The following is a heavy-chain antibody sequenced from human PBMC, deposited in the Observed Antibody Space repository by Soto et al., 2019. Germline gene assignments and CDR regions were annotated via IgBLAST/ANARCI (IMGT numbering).Heavy chain of an antibody. J-gene: IGHJ3*01. D-gene: IGHD3-10*01. CDR3: ARGSSSGSGETGVLNV. CDR2: INPGNASP. Sequence: QVQLAQSGAEVKKPGASVKVSCQASGYTFTKHYMHWVRQAPGQGREWMGVINPGNASPRYEPKFQGRVTVTSDTSTSTVCMELTSLTSDDTAVYYCARGSSSGSGETGVLNVWGQGTMVTVSS. CDR1: GYTFTKHY. V-gene: IGHV1-46*01.